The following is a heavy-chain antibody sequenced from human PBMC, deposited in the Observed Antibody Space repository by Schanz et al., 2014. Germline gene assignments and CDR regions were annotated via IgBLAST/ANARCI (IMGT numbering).Heavy chain of an antibody. V-gene: IGHV3-30-3*01. CDR2: ISYDGSNK. Sequence: QVQLVESGGGVVQPGRSLRLSCAASGFTLSSYAMHWVRQAPGKGLEWVAVISYDGSNKYYADSVKGRFTISRDNSKNTLYLQMNSLSADDTAVFYCAKGMGYCSGGTCYDYYYYGLDVWGQGTTVTVSS. CDR3: AKGMGYCSGGTCYDYYYYGLDV. CDR1: GFTLSSYA. D-gene: IGHD2-15*01. J-gene: IGHJ6*02.